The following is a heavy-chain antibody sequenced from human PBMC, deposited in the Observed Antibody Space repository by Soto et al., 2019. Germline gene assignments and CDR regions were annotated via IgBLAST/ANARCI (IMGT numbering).Heavy chain of an antibody. CDR2: IYYSGST. Sequence: SETLSLTCTVSGGSISSYYWSWIRQPLGKGLEWIGYIYYSGSTNYNPSLKSRVTISVYTSKNQFSLKLTSVTAADTAVYYCARARATIAAAAIFGCWGQGTLVTVSS. V-gene: IGHV4-59*12. J-gene: IGHJ4*02. CDR3: ARARATIAAAAIFGC. D-gene: IGHD6-13*01. CDR1: GGSISSYY.